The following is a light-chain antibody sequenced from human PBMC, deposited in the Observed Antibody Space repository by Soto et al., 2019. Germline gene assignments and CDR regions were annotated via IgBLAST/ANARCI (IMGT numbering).Light chain of an antibody. Sequence: EIVLTQSPATLSLSPGERATLSCRASQSVSSYLAWYQQKPGQSPRRLIYDASNRATGISARFSGSGSGTDFTLTISSLEPEDFAVYYCQQRSKWPPEVTFGQGTRLEIK. J-gene: IGKJ5*01. CDR3: QQRSKWPPEVT. CDR2: DAS. V-gene: IGKV3-11*01. CDR1: QSVSSY.